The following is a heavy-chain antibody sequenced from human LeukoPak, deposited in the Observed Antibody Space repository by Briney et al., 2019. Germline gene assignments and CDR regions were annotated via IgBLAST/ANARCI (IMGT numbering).Heavy chain of an antibody. V-gene: IGHV1-69*06. D-gene: IGHD2-21*02. CDR1: GGTPKDYT. CDR2: IIPIIITA. Sequence: TLTASSTASGGTPKDYTISRVRQAAGHRLECMGGIIPIIITANYAQKFQGRVTITADKSTSTVYMDLSSLRSEDTAVYYCARTDCGGDCYSSRGWFDPWGQGTLVTVSS. J-gene: IGHJ5*02. CDR3: ARTDCGGDCYSSRGWFDP.